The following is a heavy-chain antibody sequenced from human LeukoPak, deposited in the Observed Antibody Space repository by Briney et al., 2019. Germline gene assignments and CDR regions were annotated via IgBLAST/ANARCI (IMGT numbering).Heavy chain of an antibody. D-gene: IGHD2-2*02. J-gene: IGHJ3*02. CDR2: IYSGGST. V-gene: IGHV3-53*01. CDR3: ARGGVGSSTSCYTCRAFDI. CDR1: GFTVSSNH. Sequence: GGSLRLSCAAPGFTVSSNHMSWVRQAPGKGLEWVSVIYSGGSTYYADSVKGRFTISRDNSKNSLYLQMNSLRAEDTAVYYCARGGVGSSTSCYTCRAFDIWGQGTMVTVSS.